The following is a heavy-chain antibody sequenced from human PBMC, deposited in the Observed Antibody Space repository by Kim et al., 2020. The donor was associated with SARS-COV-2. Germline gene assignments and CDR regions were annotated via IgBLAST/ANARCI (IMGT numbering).Heavy chain of an antibody. CDR1: GYTFTSYF. Sequence: ASVKVSCKASGYTFTSYFMHWVRQAPGQGLERMGIINPSGGSTSYSQKFQGRVTMTRDTSTNTVYMELSSLRSEDTGVYYCARESTCDRITVADAVDIWGQGTWVSVSS. V-gene: IGHV1-46*01. D-gene: IGHD3-10*01. J-gene: IGHJ3*02. CDR2: INPSGGST. CDR3: ARESTCDRITVADAVDI.